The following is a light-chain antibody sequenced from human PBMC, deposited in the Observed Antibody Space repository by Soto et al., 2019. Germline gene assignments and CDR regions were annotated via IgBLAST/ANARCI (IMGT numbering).Light chain of an antibody. CDR2: DVS. J-gene: IGLJ3*02. CDR3: SSYTSSSTLV. CDR1: SSDVGGYNY. V-gene: IGLV2-14*01. Sequence: QPVSVSGSPGHAITISCTGTSSDVGGYNYVSWYQQHPGKAPKLMIYDVSNRPSGVSNRFSGSKSGNTASLTISGLQDEDEDDYYCSSYTSSSTLVFGGGTKLTVL.